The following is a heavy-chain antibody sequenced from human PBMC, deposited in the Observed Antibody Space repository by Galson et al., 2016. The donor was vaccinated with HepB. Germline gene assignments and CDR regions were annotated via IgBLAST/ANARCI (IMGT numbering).Heavy chain of an antibody. CDR1: GFTFNTYE. V-gene: IGHV3-74*01. J-gene: IGHJ2*01. CDR2: INFAGSTA. Sequence: SLRLSCAASGFTFNTYEMHWVRHTPGKGLVWVSRINFAGSTATYADAVKGRFTISRDNAKNTLFLKMHSLRVEDTGVYYCVRDGGWSFDLWGRGTLVTVSS. CDR3: VRDGGWSFDL.